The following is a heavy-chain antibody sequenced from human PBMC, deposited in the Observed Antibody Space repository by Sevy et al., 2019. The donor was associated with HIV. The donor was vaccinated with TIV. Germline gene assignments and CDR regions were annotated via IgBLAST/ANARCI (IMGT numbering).Heavy chain of an antibody. Sequence: GESLKISCKGSGYTFTDYWIAWVRQMPGKGLEWMGIIYPDDSDTRYSPPFQGQVTISADKSISTAYLQWSSLKASDTAMYFCARGARGTLPSFYYYGLNVWGQGTTVTVSS. CDR2: IYPDDSDT. D-gene: IGHD1-1*01. CDR1: GYTFTDYW. CDR3: ARGARGTLPSFYYYGLNV. J-gene: IGHJ6*02. V-gene: IGHV5-51*01.